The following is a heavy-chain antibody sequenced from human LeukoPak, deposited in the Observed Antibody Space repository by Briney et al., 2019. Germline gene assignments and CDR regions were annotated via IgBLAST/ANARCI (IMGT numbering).Heavy chain of an antibody. V-gene: IGHV3-15*01. J-gene: IGHJ6*02. CDR2: IKSKTDGGTT. CDR1: GFTFSNAW. Sequence: GGSLRLSCAASGFTFSNAWMSWVRQAPGKGLEWVGRIKSKTDGGTTDCAAPVKGRFTISRDDSKNTLYLQMNSLKTEDTAVYYCTTVKYYYYGMDVWGQGTTVTVSS. CDR3: TTVKYYYYGMDV.